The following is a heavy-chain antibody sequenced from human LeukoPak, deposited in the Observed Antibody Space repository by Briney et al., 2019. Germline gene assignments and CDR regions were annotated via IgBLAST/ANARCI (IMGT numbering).Heavy chain of an antibody. CDR3: ARTELKYYYDSSGYWYFQH. CDR1: GGSISSYY. CDR2: IYTSGST. D-gene: IGHD3-22*01. V-gene: IGHV4-4*07. J-gene: IGHJ1*01. Sequence: SETLSLTCTVSGGSISSYYWSWIRQPAGKGLEWIGRIYTSGSTNYNPSLKSRVTMSVDTSKNQFSLKLSSVTAADTAVYYCARTELKYYYDSSGYWYFQHWGQGTLVTVSS.